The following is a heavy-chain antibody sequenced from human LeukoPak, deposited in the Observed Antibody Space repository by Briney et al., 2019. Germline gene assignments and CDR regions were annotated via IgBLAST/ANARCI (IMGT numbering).Heavy chain of an antibody. CDR2: MTSSSGTI. CDR1: GFTFNTHN. D-gene: IGHD3-10*01. CDR3: ARVGRYYGSGIYSGFDY. J-gene: IGHJ4*02. V-gene: IGHV3-48*02. Sequence: GGSLRLSCAASGFTFNTHNMIWVRQTPGKGLEWISYMTSSSGTIYYADSVKGRFTISRDNAKNSLYLQMNSLRDEDTAVYYCARVGRYYGSGIYSGFDYWGQGTLVTVS.